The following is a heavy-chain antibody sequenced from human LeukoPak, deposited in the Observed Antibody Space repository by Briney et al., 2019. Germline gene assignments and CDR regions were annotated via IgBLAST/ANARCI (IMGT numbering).Heavy chain of an antibody. CDR2: IKSKTDGETT. CDR3: TTDLGTYYHGSQRLIPIDY. J-gene: IGHJ4*02. V-gene: IGHV3-15*01. D-gene: IGHD3-10*01. Sequence: PGGSLRLSCAVSGFPLSDAWMSWVRQAPGKGLEWIGRIKSKTDGETTNYAEPVRGRFTISRDDSKSAVYLQMNSLKIEDTAVYYCTTDLGTYYHGSQRLIPIDYWGQGTLVTVSS. CDR1: GFPLSDAW.